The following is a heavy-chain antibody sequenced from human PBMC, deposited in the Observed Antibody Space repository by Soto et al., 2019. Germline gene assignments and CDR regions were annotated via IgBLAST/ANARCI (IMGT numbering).Heavy chain of an antibody. CDR3: AMDGGRYGYYYDSSGYISFDY. D-gene: IGHD3-22*01. CDR1: GYSISSGYY. Sequence: SETLSLTCAVSGYSISSGYYWGWIRQPPGKGLEWIGSIYQGGATYHTPSLKSRVTISIDTSKNQFSLELRSVTAADTAVYSCAMDGGRYGYYYDSSGYISFDYWGQGTLVTVSS. J-gene: IGHJ4*02. V-gene: IGHV4-38-2*01. CDR2: IYQGGAT.